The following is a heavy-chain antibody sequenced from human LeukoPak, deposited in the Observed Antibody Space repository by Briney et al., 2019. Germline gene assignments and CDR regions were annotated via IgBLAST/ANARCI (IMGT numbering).Heavy chain of an antibody. V-gene: IGHV3-43*02. Sequence: GGSLRLSCAASGXTFDDYALYWVRQAPGKGLQCVSFITGDGGTTYYADSVKGRFTTSRDNRKNSLFLEMNSLRTEDTALYYCARGPGGRGFDYWGHGTIVTVSS. CDR1: GXTFDDYA. CDR2: ITGDGGTT. CDR3: ARGPGGRGFDY. D-gene: IGHD3-10*01. J-gene: IGHJ4*01.